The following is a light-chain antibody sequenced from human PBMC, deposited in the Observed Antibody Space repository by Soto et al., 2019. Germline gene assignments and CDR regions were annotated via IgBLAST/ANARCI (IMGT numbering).Light chain of an antibody. CDR3: QQYNNWPPAA. J-gene: IGKJ1*01. CDR2: GAS. CDR1: RSISSN. Sequence: EIVMTQSPATLSVSPGERATLSCRGSRSISSNLAWYQQKPGQAPRLLIYGASTRATGIPARFSGRGSGTEFTLTISSLQSEDFAVYYCQQYNNWPPAAFGPGTKVEIK. V-gene: IGKV3-15*01.